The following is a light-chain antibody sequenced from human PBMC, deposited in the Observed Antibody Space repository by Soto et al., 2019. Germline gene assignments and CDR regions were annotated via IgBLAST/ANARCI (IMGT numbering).Light chain of an antibody. J-gene: IGKJ1*01. CDR2: DAS. CDR3: QQCYMGWT. Sequence: DIKMTQSPSTLSGSVGGRVTIPCRASQSIGRFLAWYQHQPGKAPKLLIYDASTLESGVPSRFSGTGSGTEFTFSITSLQPEDFGTYYCQQCYMGWTFGQGTKVDI. CDR1: QSIGRF. V-gene: IGKV1-5*01.